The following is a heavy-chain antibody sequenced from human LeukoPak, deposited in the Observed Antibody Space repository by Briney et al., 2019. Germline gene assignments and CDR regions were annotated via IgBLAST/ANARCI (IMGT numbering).Heavy chain of an antibody. CDR3: ARAPLDSNGYSFDY. D-gene: IGHD3-22*01. Sequence: PGGSLRLSCAASGFTFSGYGMHWVRQAPGKGLEWVAVIWYDGSNQYYADSVTGRFTVSRDNSKSTLYLQMSSLRAEDTAVYYCARAPLDSNGYSFDYWGQGTPVTVSS. CDR1: GFTFSGYG. V-gene: IGHV3-33*01. CDR2: IWYDGSNQ. J-gene: IGHJ4*02.